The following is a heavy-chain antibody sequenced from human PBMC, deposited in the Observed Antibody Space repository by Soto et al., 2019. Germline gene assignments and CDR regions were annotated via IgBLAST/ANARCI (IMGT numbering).Heavy chain of an antibody. D-gene: IGHD3-22*01. CDR2: IYTSGST. CDR3: ARNEGVVVSPYYYYGMDV. V-gene: IGHV4-4*07. CDR1: GGSISSYY. J-gene: IGHJ6*02. Sequence: SETLSITCTVSGGSISSYYWSWIRQPAGKGLEWIGRIYTSGSTNYNPSLKSRVTMSVDTSKNQFSLKLSSVTAADTAVYYCARNEGVVVSPYYYYGMDVWGQGTTVTVSS.